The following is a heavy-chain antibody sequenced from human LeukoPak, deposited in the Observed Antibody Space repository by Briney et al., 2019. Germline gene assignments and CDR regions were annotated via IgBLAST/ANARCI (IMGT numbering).Heavy chain of an antibody. D-gene: IGHD4-17*01. CDR2: IWYDGSNE. CDR3: ARDLRRVRFLNWFDP. Sequence: GGSLRLSCAASRFTFSNYGMHWVRQAPGKGLEWVAVIWYDGSNEYYADSVKGRFTISRDNSKNTLYLQMNSLRAEDTAVYYCARDLRRVRFLNWFDPWGQGTLVTVSS. CDR1: RFTFSNYG. J-gene: IGHJ5*02. V-gene: IGHV3-33*01.